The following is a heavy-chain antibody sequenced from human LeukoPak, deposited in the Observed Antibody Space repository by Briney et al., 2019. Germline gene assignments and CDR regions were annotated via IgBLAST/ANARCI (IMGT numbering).Heavy chain of an antibody. D-gene: IGHD3-16*01. CDR2: INHSGST. CDR1: GGSFSGYY. J-gene: IGHJ5*02. V-gene: IGHV4-34*01. CDR3: ARERVVAGESRFDP. Sequence: PSETLSFTGAGYGGSFSGYYWSWNRQPPGKGLEWIGEINHSGSTNYNPSLKSRVTISVDTSKNQFSLKLSSVTAADTAVYYCARERVVAGESRFDPWGQGTLVTVSS.